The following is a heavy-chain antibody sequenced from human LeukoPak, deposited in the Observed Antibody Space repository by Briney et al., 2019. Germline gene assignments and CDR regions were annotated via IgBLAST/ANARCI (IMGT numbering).Heavy chain of an antibody. CDR3: TRAMDV. CDR2: IKQDGSEK. CDR1: GFTFSSYW. V-gene: IGHV3-7*03. Sequence: GGSLRLSCAASGFTFSSYWMTWVRQAPGKGLEWVANIKQDGSEKYHVDSVKGRFTISRDNAKNSVHLQMNSLRAEDTAVYYCTRAMDVWGQGTTVTVSS. J-gene: IGHJ6*02.